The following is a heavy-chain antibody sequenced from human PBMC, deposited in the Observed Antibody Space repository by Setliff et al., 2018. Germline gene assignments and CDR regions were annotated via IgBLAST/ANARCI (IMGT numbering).Heavy chain of an antibody. D-gene: IGHD3-22*01. J-gene: IGHJ4*02. CDR3: ARDGGGYYDSRTFDY. CDR2: INPGGGSA. Sequence: ASVKVSCKASGYSLTRYYMHWVRQAPGQGLEWMGIINPGGGSASYAEKFQGRVTITRDTSASTVYMELSSLRSEDTAMYYCARDGGGYYDSRTFDYWGQGTLVTVS. CDR1: GYSLTRYY. V-gene: IGHV1-46*01.